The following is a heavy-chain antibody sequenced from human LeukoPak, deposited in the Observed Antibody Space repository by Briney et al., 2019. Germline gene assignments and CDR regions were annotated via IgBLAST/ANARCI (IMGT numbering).Heavy chain of an antibody. CDR3: ARDRGHYSDSSGLRCAFDI. Sequence: PGGSLRLSCAASGFTFSDYYMSWIRQAPGKGLEWVSYISSSGSTIYYADSVKGRFTISRDNAKNSLYLQMNSLRAEDTAVYYCARDRGHYSDSSGLRCAFDIWGQGTMVTVSS. J-gene: IGHJ3*02. CDR2: ISSSGSTI. D-gene: IGHD3-22*01. CDR1: GFTFSDYY. V-gene: IGHV3-11*04.